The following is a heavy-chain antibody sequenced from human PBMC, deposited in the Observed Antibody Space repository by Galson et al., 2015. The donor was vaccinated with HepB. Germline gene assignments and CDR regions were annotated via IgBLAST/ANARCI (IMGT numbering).Heavy chain of an antibody. CDR3: ARDLGYSGYDYEVDYFDY. CDR2: ISAYNGNI. J-gene: IGHJ4*02. D-gene: IGHD5-12*01. CDR1: GYTFTSYG. V-gene: IGHV1-18*01. Sequence: SVKVSCKASGYTFTSYGISWVRQAPGQGLEWMGWISAYNGNINYAQKLQGRVTMTTDTSTSTAYMELRSLRSDDTAVYYCARDLGYSGYDYEVDYFDYWGQGTLVTVSS.